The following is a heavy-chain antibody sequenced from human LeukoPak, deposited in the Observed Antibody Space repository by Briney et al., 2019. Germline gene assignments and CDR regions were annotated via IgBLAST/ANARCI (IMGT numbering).Heavy chain of an antibody. D-gene: IGHD3-22*01. CDR2: INHSGST. CDR1: GYSINSGYY. CDR3: ARRSRRSSGYYSNHRPFDY. J-gene: IGHJ4*02. Sequence: SETLSLTCTVSGYSINSGYYWGWIRQPPGKGLEWIGEINHSGSTNYNPSLKSRVTISVDTSKNQFSLKLSSVTAADTAVYYCARRSRRSSGYYSNHRPFDYWGQGTLVTVSS. V-gene: IGHV4-38-2*02.